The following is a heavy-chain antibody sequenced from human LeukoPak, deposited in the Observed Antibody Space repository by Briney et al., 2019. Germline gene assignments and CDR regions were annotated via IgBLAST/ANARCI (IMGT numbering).Heavy chain of an antibody. CDR3: ASQWYDSGY. D-gene: IGHD3-22*01. J-gene: IGHJ4*02. Sequence: SETLSFTCAVYGGSFSGYYWSWIRQPPGKGLEWIGEINHSGSTNYNPSLKSRVTISVDTSKNQFSLKLSSVTAADTAVYYCASQWYDSGYWGQGTLVTVSS. CDR2: INHSGST. V-gene: IGHV4-34*01. CDR1: GGSFSGYY.